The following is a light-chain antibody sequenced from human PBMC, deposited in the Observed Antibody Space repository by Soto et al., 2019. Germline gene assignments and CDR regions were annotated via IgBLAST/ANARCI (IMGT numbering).Light chain of an antibody. J-gene: IGLJ3*02. CDR1: SSDVGGYNY. V-gene: IGLV2-14*01. CDR3: KSRTTRNTLV. CDR2: EVT. Sequence: QSVLTQPASVSGSPGQSITISCTGTSSDVGGYNYVSWYQQHPGKAPKLIIYEVTHRPSGVSSRFYGSRSGNTASLTISGLQAEDEADYYCKSRTTRNTLVFGGGTKGTVL.